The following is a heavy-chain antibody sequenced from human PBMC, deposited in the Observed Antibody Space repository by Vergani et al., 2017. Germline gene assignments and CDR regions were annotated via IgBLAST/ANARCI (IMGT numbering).Heavy chain of an antibody. J-gene: IGHJ4*02. CDR3: ARIFRYSSSWYSYYFDY. CDR2: IYWDDDK. CDR1: GFSLSTSGVG. V-gene: IGHV2-5*02. Sequence: QITLKESGPTLVKPTQTLTLTCTFSGFSLSTSGVGVGWIRQPPGKALEWLALIYWDDDKRYSPSLKSRLTITKDTSKNQVVLTMTNMDPVDTATYYCARIFRYSSSWYSYYFDYWGQGALVTVSS. D-gene: IGHD6-13*01.